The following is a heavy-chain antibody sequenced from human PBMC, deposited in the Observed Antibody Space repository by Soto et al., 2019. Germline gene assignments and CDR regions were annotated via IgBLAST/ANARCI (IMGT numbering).Heavy chain of an antibody. Sequence: GGSLRLSCAASGFTFSSYGMHWVRQTPGRGLEWVALIWYDGSNKYYADSVKGRFTISRDNSKNTLFLQTNRLRAEDTAVYYCARGGDGSGRNWFDPWGQGTLVTVSS. CDR3: ARGGDGSGRNWFDP. J-gene: IGHJ5*02. D-gene: IGHD3-10*01. V-gene: IGHV3-33*01. CDR1: GFTFSSYG. CDR2: IWYDGSNK.